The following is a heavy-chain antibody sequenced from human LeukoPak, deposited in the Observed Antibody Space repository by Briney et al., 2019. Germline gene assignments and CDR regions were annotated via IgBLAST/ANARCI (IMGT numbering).Heavy chain of an antibody. CDR3: AKIMGATSPNYYYYYGMDV. CDR1: GFTFSSYA. J-gene: IGHJ6*02. CDR2: ISGSGGST. V-gene: IGHV3-23*01. D-gene: IGHD1-26*01. Sequence: PGGSLRLSCAASGFTFSSYAMSWVRQAPGKGLERVSAISGSGGSTYYADSVKGRFTISRDNSKNTLYLQMNSLRAEDTAVYYCAKIMGATSPNYYYYYGMDVWGQGTTVTVSS.